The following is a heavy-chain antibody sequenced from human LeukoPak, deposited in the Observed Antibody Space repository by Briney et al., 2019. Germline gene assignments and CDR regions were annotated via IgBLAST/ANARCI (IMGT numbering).Heavy chain of an antibody. V-gene: IGHV1-18*01. CDR3: ARSDCSSTTCYVTFDY. Sequence: ASVKVSCKASGYTFTSYGISWVRQAPAQGLEWMGWISAYNGATNYAQNLQGRVAMTTDASTSTAYMDLSSLRSDDTAVYYCARSDCSSTTCYVTFDYWGQGTLVIVSS. CDR1: GYTFTSYG. D-gene: IGHD2-2*01. J-gene: IGHJ4*02. CDR2: ISAYNGAT.